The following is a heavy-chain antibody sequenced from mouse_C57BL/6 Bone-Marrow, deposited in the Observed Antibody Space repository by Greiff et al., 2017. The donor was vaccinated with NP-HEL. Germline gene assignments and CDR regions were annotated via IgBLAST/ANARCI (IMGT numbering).Heavy chain of an antibody. J-gene: IGHJ3*01. D-gene: IGHD2-5*01. CDR3: AIFYSNYVAWFAY. V-gene: IGHV2-9*01. Sequence: VQLQQSGPGLVAPSQCLSITCTVSGYSLTSYGVDWVHQPPGKGLEWLGVIWGGGSTTYNSPLMSRLTISKDNSKSQVYLKMNSLQADDTAMYDCAIFYSNYVAWFAYWGQGTLVTVSA. CDR1: GYSLTSYG. CDR2: IWGGGST.